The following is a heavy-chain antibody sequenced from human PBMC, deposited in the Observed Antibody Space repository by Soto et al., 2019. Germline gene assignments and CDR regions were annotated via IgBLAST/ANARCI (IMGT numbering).Heavy chain of an antibody. CDR1: GFTFSSYG. Sequence: PGGSLRLSCAASGFTFSSYGMHWVRQAPGKGLEWVAVISYDGSNKYYADSVKGRFTISRDNSKNTLYLQMNSLRAEDTAVYYCAKDLGATWHYYYYGMDVWGQGTTVTVSS. CDR3: AKDLGATWHYYYYGMDV. D-gene: IGHD1-26*01. J-gene: IGHJ6*02. V-gene: IGHV3-30*18. CDR2: ISYDGSNK.